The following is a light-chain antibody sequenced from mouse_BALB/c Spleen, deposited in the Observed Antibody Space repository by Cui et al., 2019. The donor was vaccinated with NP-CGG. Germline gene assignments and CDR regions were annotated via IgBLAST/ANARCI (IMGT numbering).Light chain of an antibody. V-gene: IGKV18-36*01. CDR1: ESVGSY. CDR2: SAS. Sequence: TGETTQAPASLSFSLGESVTLSCRSSESVGSYLAWYQQKIEQLPRLLIHSASARAGGVPVRFSGTGSGTDFTLTISSLEPEDAAVYYCQPVKNWSHVMFGAGTKLELK. J-gene: IGKJ5*01. CDR3: QPVKNWSHVM.